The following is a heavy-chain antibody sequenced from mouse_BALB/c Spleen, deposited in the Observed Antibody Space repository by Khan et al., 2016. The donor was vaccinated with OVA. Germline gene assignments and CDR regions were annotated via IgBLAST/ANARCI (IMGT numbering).Heavy chain of an antibody. CDR3: ARLAYYYDSEGFAY. CDR1: GFTFCTYG. J-gene: IGHJ3*01. Sequence: DVHLVESGGDLVKPEGSLKLSCAASGFTFCTYGMSWVRQTPDKRLEWVATISSGGSYTYYPDSVQGRFTISRDNAKNTLYLQMSSLKSEDTAMFYCARLAYYYDSEGFAYWGQGTLVTVSA. D-gene: IGHD1-1*01. V-gene: IGHV5-6*01. CDR2: ISSGGSYT.